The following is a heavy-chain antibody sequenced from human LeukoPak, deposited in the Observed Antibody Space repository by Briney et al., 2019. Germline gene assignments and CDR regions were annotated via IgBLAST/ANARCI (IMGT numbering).Heavy chain of an antibody. V-gene: IGHV4-59*12. CDR3: ARGPLRSGYYRPNWFDP. CDR1: GGSISNYY. CDR2: IYSSGST. J-gene: IGHJ5*02. Sequence: SETLSLTCTVSGGSISNYYWSWIRQPPGKGLEWIGYIYSSGSTNYNPSLKSRVTISVDTSKDQFSLKLSSVTAADTAVYYCARGPLRSGYYRPNWFDPWGQGTLVTVSS. D-gene: IGHD3-3*01.